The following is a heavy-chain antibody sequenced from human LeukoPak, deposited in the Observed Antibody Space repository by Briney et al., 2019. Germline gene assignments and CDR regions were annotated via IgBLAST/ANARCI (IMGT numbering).Heavy chain of an antibody. CDR1: GFTVSSNY. CDR2: IYSGGST. CDR3: ARDLDSHSGWYL. J-gene: IGHJ4*02. Sequence: GGSLRLSCAASGFTVSSNYMSWVRQAPGKGLEWVSVIYSGGSTYYADSVKGRFTISRDNSKNTLYLQMNSLRAEDTAVYYCARDLDSHSGWYLWGQGTLVTVSS. V-gene: IGHV3-66*01. D-gene: IGHD6-19*01.